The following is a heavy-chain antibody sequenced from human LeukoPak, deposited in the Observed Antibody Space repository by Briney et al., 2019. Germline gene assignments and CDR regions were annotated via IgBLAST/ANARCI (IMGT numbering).Heavy chain of an antibody. J-gene: IGHJ4*02. CDR1: GYTFTSYY. CDR2: INPSGGST. Sequence: GASVKVSCKASGYTFTSYYMHWVRQAPGQGLEWMGIINPSGGSTSYAQKFQGRVTMTRDTSTRTVYMELSSLRSEDTAVYYCARDPSPDSSGYYPDDYWGQGTLVTVSS. V-gene: IGHV1-46*01. CDR3: ARDPSPDSSGYYPDDY. D-gene: IGHD3-22*01.